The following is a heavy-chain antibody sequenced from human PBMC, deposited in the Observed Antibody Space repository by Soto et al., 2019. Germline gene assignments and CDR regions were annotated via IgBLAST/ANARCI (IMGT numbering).Heavy chain of an antibody. V-gene: IGHV3-33*01. J-gene: IGHJ4*02. CDR3: AGGVGSYRESDY. CDR2: IWYDGSNM. Sequence: QVQLVESGGGLVQPGTSLRLSCAASGFTFSSYGMHWVRQAPGKGLEWVAIIWYDGSNMYYADSVKGGFTISRDNSRNTLYLQMNSLRVEDTAVYSCAGGVGSYRESDYWGQGTLVTVSS. CDR1: GFTFSSYG. D-gene: IGHD1-26*01.